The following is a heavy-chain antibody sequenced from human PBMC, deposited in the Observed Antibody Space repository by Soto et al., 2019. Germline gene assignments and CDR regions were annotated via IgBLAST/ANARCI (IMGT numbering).Heavy chain of an antibody. Sequence: QVQLVQSGAEVKKPGASVKVSCKASGYSFTSYGISWVRQAPGQGLEWMGWISAYNGNRKYAQKFQGRVTMTTDTATSTAYMELRSLRSDDTSVYYCARELGGFPDYWGQGTLVTVSS. CDR3: ARELGGFPDY. CDR1: GYSFTSYG. CDR2: ISAYNGNR. J-gene: IGHJ4*02. V-gene: IGHV1-18*01. D-gene: IGHD5-12*01.